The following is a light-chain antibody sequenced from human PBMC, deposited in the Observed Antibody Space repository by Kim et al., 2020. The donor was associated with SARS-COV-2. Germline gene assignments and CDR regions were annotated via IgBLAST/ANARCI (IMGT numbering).Light chain of an antibody. Sequence: VLPGERVTLSWRARQSISSELAWYQQRPGQPPRVLSYGASTRATGTPARISGSGSGTEFTLTISSLRSEDFGVYYCQQFNNWLYTFGQGTKVEIK. CDR2: GAS. CDR1: QSISSE. V-gene: IGKV3-15*01. J-gene: IGKJ2*01. CDR3: QQFNNWLYT.